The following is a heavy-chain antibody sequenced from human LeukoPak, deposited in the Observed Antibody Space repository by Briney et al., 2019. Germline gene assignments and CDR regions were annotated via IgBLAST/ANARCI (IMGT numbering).Heavy chain of an antibody. D-gene: IGHD2-2*01. CDR1: GFTFSSYE. CDR2: ISSSGSTI. CDR3: ARDGGHQLLIGNWFDP. J-gene: IGHJ5*02. Sequence: GGSLRLSCAASGFTFSSYEMHWVRQAPGKGLEWVSYISSSGSTIYYADSVKGRFTISRDNAKNSLYLQMNSLRAEDTAVYYCARDGGHQLLIGNWFDPWGQGTLVTVSS. V-gene: IGHV3-48*03.